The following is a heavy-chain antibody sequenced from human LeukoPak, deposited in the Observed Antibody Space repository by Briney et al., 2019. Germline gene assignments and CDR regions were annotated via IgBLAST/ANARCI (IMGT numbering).Heavy chain of an antibody. CDR3: AREHSSGWFWIDY. Sequence: PSQTLSLTCTVSGYSISSGVYYWTWIRQDPGKGLEWIGYTYYSGNTFYNPALKSRATISVDTSKNQFSLKLSSVTAADTAVYYCAREHSSGWFWIDYWGQGTLVTVSS. V-gene: IGHV4-31*03. D-gene: IGHD6-19*01. CDR1: GYSISSGVYY. J-gene: IGHJ4*02. CDR2: TYYSGNT.